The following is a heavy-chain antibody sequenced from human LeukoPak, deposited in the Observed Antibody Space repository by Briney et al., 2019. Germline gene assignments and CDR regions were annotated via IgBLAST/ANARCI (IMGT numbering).Heavy chain of an antibody. V-gene: IGHV4-31*03. CDR2: IYYSGST. Sequence: KASQTLSLTCTVSGGSISSGGYYWSWIRQHPGKGLEWIGYIYYSGSTYYNPSLKSRVTISVDTSKNQFSLKLSSVTAADTAVYYCARDCSSSYDILTGWPRGMDVWGQGTTVTVSS. D-gene: IGHD3-9*01. CDR1: GGSISSGGYY. J-gene: IGHJ6*02. CDR3: ARDCSSSYDILTGWPRGMDV.